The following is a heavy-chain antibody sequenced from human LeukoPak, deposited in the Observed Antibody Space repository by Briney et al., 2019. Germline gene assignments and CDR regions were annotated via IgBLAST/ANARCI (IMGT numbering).Heavy chain of an antibody. CDR3: ARGGAGYYDSSGYYFFY. V-gene: IGHV1-8*01. CDR1: GYTFTSYG. J-gene: IGHJ4*02. CDR2: TNHNSGNT. Sequence: ASVKVYCKASGYTFTSYGINWVRQATGQGLEWMGWTNHNSGNTGYAQKFQGRVTMTRNTSISTAYMELSSLRSEDTAVYYCARGGAGYYDSSGYYFFYWGQGTLVTVSS. D-gene: IGHD3-22*01.